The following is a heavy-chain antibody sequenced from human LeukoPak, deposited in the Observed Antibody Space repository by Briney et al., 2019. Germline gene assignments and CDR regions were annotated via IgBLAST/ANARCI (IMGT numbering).Heavy chain of an antibody. CDR3: ASDVDIVATVFDY. Sequence: ASVKVSCKASGYTFTGYYMHWVRQAPGQGLEWMGWINPNSGGTNYAQKFQGRVTMTRDTSISTAYMELSRLRSDDTAVYYCASDVDIVATVFDYWGRGTLVTVSS. J-gene: IGHJ4*02. CDR1: GYTFTGYY. V-gene: IGHV1-2*02. D-gene: IGHD5-12*01. CDR2: INPNSGGT.